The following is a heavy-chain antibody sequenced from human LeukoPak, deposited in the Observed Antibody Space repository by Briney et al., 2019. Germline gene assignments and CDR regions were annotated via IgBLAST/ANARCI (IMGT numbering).Heavy chain of an antibody. V-gene: IGHV1-46*01. J-gene: IGHJ5*02. D-gene: IGHD1-26*01. CDR2: INPSGGST. CDR3: ARGPMRELLILSWFDP. Sequence: ASVKVSCKASGYTFTSYYMHWVRQAPGQGLEWMGIINPSGGSTSYAQKFQGRVTITADESTSTAYMELSSLRSEDTAVYYCARGPMRELLILSWFDPWGQGTLVTVSS. CDR1: GYTFTSYY.